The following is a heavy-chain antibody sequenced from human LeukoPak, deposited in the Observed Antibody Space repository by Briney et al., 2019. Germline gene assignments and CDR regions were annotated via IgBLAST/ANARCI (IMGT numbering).Heavy chain of an antibody. CDR3: ARASDHDWGSYRWDAFDI. J-gene: IGHJ3*02. V-gene: IGHV3-21*01. CDR2: ISSSGSYI. Sequence: GGSLRLSCAATTFPFNSYTMNWVRQAPGTGLEWVSSISSSGSYIYYADSLKGPFHVLRDNARKSLYLQMNSLRAEDTAVYYCARASDHDWGSYRWDAFDIWGQGTMVTVSS. D-gene: IGHD3-16*02. CDR1: TFPFNSYT.